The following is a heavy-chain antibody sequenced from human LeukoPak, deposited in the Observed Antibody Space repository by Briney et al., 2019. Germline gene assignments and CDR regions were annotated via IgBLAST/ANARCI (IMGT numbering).Heavy chain of an antibody. J-gene: IGHJ5*02. D-gene: IGHD3-9*01. CDR1: GYSISSGYY. V-gene: IGHV4-38-2*01. Sequence: SETLSLTCAVSGYSISSGYYWGWIRQPPGKGLEWIGSIYHSGSTSYNPSLKSRVTISVDTSKNQFSLKLSSVTAADTAVYYCARGYFDWLNWFDPWGQGTLVTVSS. CDR3: ARGYFDWLNWFDP. CDR2: IYHSGST.